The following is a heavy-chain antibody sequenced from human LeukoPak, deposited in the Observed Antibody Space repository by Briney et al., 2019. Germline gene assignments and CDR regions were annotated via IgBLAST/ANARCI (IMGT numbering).Heavy chain of an antibody. CDR2: ISYDGSNK. Sequence: GGSLRLSCAASGFTFSSYAMSWVRQAPGKGLEWVAVISYDGSNKYYADSVKGRFTISRDNSKNTLYLQMNSLRAEDTAVYYCAREIVVVVAATRGEDYWGQGTLVTVSS. CDR3: AREIVVVVAATRGEDY. J-gene: IGHJ4*02. V-gene: IGHV3-30-3*01. D-gene: IGHD2-15*01. CDR1: GFTFSSYA.